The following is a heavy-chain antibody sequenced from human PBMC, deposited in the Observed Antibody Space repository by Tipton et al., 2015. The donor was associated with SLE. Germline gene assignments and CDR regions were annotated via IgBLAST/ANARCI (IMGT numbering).Heavy chain of an antibody. CDR3: AREEGFCSGGSCYPGFFDY. Sequence: TLSLTCTVSGGSISSSSYYWGWIRQPPGKGLEWIGSIYYSGSTYYNPSLKSRVTISVDTSKNQFSLKLSSVTAADTAVYYCAREEGFCSGGSCYPGFFDYWGQGTLVTVSS. V-gene: IGHV4-39*02. CDR2: IYYSGST. D-gene: IGHD2-15*01. CDR1: GGSISSSSYY. J-gene: IGHJ4*02.